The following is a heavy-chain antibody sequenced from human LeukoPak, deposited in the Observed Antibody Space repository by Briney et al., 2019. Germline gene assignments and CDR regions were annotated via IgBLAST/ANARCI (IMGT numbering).Heavy chain of an antibody. D-gene: IGHD2-15*01. Sequence: RASVKVSCKASGGTFSSYAISWVRQAPGQGLEWMGRIIPIFGTANYAQKFQGRVTITTDESTSPAYMELSSLSSADTAVYYCARTARGGGSGDYYYYYYMDVWGKGTTVTVSS. CDR2: IIPIFGTA. CDR3: ARTARGGGSGDYYYYYYMDV. CDR1: GGTFSSYA. J-gene: IGHJ6*03. V-gene: IGHV1-69*05.